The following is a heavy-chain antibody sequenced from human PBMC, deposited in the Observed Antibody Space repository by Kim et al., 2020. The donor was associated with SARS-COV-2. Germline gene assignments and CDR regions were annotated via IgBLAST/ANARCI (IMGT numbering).Heavy chain of an antibody. D-gene: IGHD4-17*01. J-gene: IGHJ4*02. Sequence: YYVDSVKGRFTIYRDNAKNSLYLQMNSLRAEDTAVYYCARGYGDYSILTYWGQGTLVTVSS. CDR3: ARGYGDYSILTY. V-gene: IGHV3-7*01.